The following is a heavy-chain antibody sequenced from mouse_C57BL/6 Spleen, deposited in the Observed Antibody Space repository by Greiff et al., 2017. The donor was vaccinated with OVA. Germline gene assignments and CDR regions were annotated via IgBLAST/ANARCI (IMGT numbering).Heavy chain of an antibody. Sequence: VQLQQSGAELVRPGASVKLSCTASGFTIKDYYMHWVKQRPEQGLEWIGRIDPEDGDTEYAPKFQGKATMTADTSSNTAYLQLRSLTSEDTAVYYCTSQDSSPFAYWGQGTLVTVSA. D-gene: IGHD6-1*02. V-gene: IGHV14-1*01. CDR3: TSQDSSPFAY. J-gene: IGHJ3*01. CDR1: GFTIKDYY. CDR2: IDPEDGDT.